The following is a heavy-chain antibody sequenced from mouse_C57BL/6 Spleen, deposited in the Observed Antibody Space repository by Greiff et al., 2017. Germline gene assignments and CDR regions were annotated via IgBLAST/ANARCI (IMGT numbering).Heavy chain of an antibody. J-gene: IGHJ3*01. CDR2: IYPRSGNT. V-gene: IGHV1-81*01. CDR1: GYTFTSYG. Sequence: VKLQQSGAELARPGASVKLSCKASGYTFTSYGISWVKQRTGQGLEWIGEIYPRSGNTYYNEKFKGKATLTADKSSSTAYMELRSLTSEDSAVYFCAREDNSYWGQGTLVTVSA. CDR3: AREDNSY.